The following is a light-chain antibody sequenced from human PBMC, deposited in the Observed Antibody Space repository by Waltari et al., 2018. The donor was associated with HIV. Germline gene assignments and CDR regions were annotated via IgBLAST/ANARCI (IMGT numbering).Light chain of an antibody. CDR1: RGSVGTSNY. J-gene: IGLJ1*01. V-gene: IGLV2-14*01. CDR3: SSYTSRDTFV. CDR2: EVS. Sequence: QSALTQPAAVSGSPGQSITISCTGARGSVGTSNYLSRYQQLPGKAPKLIIYEVSNRPSGLSNRFSGSKSGNTASLTISGLQAEDEGYYYCSSYTSRDTFVFGTGTEVTVL.